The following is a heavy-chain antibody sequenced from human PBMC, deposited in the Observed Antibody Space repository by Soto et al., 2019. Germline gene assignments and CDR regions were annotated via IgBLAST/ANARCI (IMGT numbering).Heavy chain of an antibody. Sequence: LSLTCAVDGGSFSGYYWIWIRQPPVKVLEWIGEINHSGSTNYNPSLKSRVTISVDTSKNQFSLKLSSVTAADTAVHYCARGNYDFWSGYRKYYYGMDVWGQGTTVTVSS. D-gene: IGHD3-3*01. V-gene: IGHV4-34*01. J-gene: IGHJ6*02. CDR1: GGSFSGYY. CDR2: INHSGST. CDR3: ARGNYDFWSGYRKYYYGMDV.